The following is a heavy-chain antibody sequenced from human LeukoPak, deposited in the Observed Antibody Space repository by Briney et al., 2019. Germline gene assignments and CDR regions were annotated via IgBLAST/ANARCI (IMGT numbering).Heavy chain of an antibody. Sequence: AGGSLRLSCAASGFTFSSYGMHWVRQAPGKGLEWVALIRYDGSNKYYADSVKGRFTISRDNSKNTLYLQMNSLRAEDTAVYYCAKDRSPYIVVVPAARGLTSDYWGQGTLVTVSS. D-gene: IGHD2-2*01. CDR2: IRYDGSNK. CDR1: GFTFSSYG. CDR3: AKDRSPYIVVVPAARGLTSDY. V-gene: IGHV3-30*02. J-gene: IGHJ4*02.